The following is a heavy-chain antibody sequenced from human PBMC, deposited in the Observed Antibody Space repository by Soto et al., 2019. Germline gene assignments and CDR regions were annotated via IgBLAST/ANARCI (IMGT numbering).Heavy chain of an antibody. CDR2: IYYSGST. Sequence: TSETLSLTCTVSGGSVSSGSYYWSWIRQPPGKGLEWIGYIYYSGSTNYNPSLKSRVTISVDTSKNQFSLKLSSVTAADTAVYYCARESSTIFGVVTYDYWGQGTLVTVSS. V-gene: IGHV4-61*01. CDR1: GGSVSSGSYY. CDR3: ARESSTIFGVVTYDY. J-gene: IGHJ4*02. D-gene: IGHD3-3*01.